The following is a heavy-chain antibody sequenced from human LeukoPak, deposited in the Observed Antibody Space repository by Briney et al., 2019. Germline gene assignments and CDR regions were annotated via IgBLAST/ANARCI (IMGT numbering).Heavy chain of an antibody. CDR1: GFSLSSYW. CDR2: INIEGSTT. V-gene: IGHV3-74*03. Sequence: GGSLRLSCVASGFSLSSYWVHWVRQAPGKGLVWVSRINIEGSTTTYADSVKGRFTISRDNAKKTVSLQMNSLRAEDTAVYYCVSDHTGHDDYWGQGTLVTVSS. CDR3: VSDHTGHDDY. D-gene: IGHD1-1*01. J-gene: IGHJ4*02.